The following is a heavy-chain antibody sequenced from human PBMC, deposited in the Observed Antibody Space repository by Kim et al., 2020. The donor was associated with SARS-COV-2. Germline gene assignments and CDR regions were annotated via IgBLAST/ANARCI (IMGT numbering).Heavy chain of an antibody. J-gene: IGHJ4*02. V-gene: IGHV3-23*01. CDR1: DFTFSNYA. Sequence: GGSLRLSCAASDFTFSNYAMTWVRQAPGKGLEWVSVISPSGGHTYYADSVKGRFTISRDNSKDTLFPQMNSLRAEDTAVYYCAKDVRGCRSAVNCPPDYWGQGTLVTVSS. CDR2: ISPSGGHT. CDR3: AKDVRGCRSAVNCPPDY. D-gene: IGHD2-2*01.